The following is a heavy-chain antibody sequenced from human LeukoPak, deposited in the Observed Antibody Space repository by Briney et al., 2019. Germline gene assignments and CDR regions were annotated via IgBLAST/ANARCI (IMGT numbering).Heavy chain of an antibody. CDR2: NT. V-gene: IGHV4-38-2*02. Sequence: SETLSLTCTVSGYSISSGYYWGWIRQPPGKGLEWIGSNTYYNPSLKSRVTISVDTSKNQFSLKVRSLTAADTAVYYCASSYSSSDQKIDYWGQGILVTVSS. CDR1: GYSISSGYY. D-gene: IGHD3-22*01. J-gene: IGHJ4*02. CDR3: ASSYSSSDQKIDY.